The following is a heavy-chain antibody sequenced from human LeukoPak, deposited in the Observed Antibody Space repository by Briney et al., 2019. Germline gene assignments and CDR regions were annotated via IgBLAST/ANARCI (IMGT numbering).Heavy chain of an antibody. CDR3: ARGVLLEWLWIAGDAFDI. Sequence: SVKVSCKASGGTFSSYAISWVRQAPGQGIEWMGGIIPIFGTAIYAQKFQGILTITTDESTSTAYMELSSLRSEDTAVYYCARGVLLEWLWIAGDAFDIWGQGTMVTVSS. V-gene: IGHV1-69*05. CDR1: GGTFSSYA. D-gene: IGHD3-3*01. J-gene: IGHJ3*02. CDR2: IIPIFGTA.